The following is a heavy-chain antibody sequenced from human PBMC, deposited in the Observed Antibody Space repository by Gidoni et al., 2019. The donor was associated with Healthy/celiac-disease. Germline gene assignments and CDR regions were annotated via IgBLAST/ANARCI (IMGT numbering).Heavy chain of an antibody. Sequence: QLVQSGAEVMKSGSSVTVSCKASGGTLSSYAISWVRHAAGQGLEWMGGIIPICGTANYAQEYQGRVTITADESTSTADMELSSLRSEDTAVYYCARVRRGSGSYYRSWGQGTMVTVSS. V-gene: IGHV1-69*01. J-gene: IGHJ5*02. D-gene: IGHD3-10*01. CDR2: IIPICGTA. CDR1: GGTLSSYA. CDR3: ARVRRGSGSYYRS.